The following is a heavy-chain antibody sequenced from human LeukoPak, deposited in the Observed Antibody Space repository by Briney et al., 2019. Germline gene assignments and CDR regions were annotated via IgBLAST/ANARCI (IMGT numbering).Heavy chain of an antibody. V-gene: IGHV3-48*03. Sequence: GGSLRLSCVGSGFTFSTYEMIWVRQAPGKGLEWVSYISSSGGTIYYADSVKGRFTISRDNAKNSLYLQMNSLRAEDTAVYYCAREGGVNYYDLDYFDYWGQGTLNTVSS. CDR3: AREGGVNYYDLDYFDY. J-gene: IGHJ4*02. CDR2: ISSSGGTI. CDR1: GFTFSTYE. D-gene: IGHD3-22*01.